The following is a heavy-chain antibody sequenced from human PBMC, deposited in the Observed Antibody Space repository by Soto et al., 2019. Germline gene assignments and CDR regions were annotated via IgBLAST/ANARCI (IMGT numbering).Heavy chain of an antibody. J-gene: IGHJ4*02. Sequence: RWSLRLSCSASVFTFSSYWMNWVRQAPGKGLEWVANINQDGNEDNLLDSVKGRFTISRDNAKNSLFLQMNSLRVDDTAVYYCARTGDGHHDFLDYWGQGALVTVSS. CDR1: VFTFSSYW. CDR3: ARTGDGHHDFLDY. V-gene: IGHV3-7*01. D-gene: IGHD1-1*01. CDR2: INQDGNED.